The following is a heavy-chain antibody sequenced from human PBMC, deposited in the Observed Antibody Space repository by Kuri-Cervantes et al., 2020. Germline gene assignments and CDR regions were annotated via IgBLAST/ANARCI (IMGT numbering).Heavy chain of an antibody. CDR1: GGSFSDYY. CDR2: INHSAST. CDR3: ASRSPKSRSTYYSMISHYMDV. J-gene: IGHJ6*03. Sequence: SETLSLTCEVFGGSFSDYYWSWIRQPPGKGLEWIGEINHSASTNYNPSLKSRVTISVDTSKNQFSLKLSSVTAADTAVYYCASRSPKSRSTYYSMISHYMDVWGKGTTVTVSS. V-gene: IGHV4-34*01. D-gene: IGHD3-22*01.